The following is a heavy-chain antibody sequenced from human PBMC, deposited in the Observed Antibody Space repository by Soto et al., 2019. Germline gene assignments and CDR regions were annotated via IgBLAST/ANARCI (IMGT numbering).Heavy chain of an antibody. CDR1: EGPFRSYA. D-gene: IGHD3-10*01. CDR3: ASALTIVRFPSSGMYV. CDR2: IIPIFGTA. Sequence: AVKVACKASEGPFRSYAISWVRRAPGQGLEWMGGIIPIFGTANYAQKFQGRVTITADESTSTAYMELISLRSEDTAVYYCASALTIVRFPSSGMYVCGQGTTVTVSS. J-gene: IGHJ6*02. V-gene: IGHV1-69*13.